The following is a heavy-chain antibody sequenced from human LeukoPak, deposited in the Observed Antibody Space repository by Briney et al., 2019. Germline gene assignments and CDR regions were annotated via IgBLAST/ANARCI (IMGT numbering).Heavy chain of an antibody. Sequence: SGGSLRLSCAASGFAFSSYWMHWVRQVPGKGLAWVSRINEAGSATSDADSVKGRFTISRDNSKNTLYLQMNSLRAEDTAVYYCAKWSGYGSENYYYYGMDVWGQGTTVTVSS. J-gene: IGHJ6*02. D-gene: IGHD3-10*01. V-gene: IGHV3-74*01. CDR2: INEAGSAT. CDR3: AKWSGYGSENYYYYGMDV. CDR1: GFAFSSYW.